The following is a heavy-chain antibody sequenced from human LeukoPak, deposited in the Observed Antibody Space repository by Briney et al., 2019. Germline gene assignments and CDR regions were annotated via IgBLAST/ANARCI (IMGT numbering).Heavy chain of an antibody. V-gene: IGHV4-31*03. CDR2: IYYSGST. CDR1: GGSISSGGYY. J-gene: IGHJ4*02. CDR3: ARGAVQWLRFGGFVY. Sequence: SETLSLTCTVSGGSISSGGYYWSWIRQHPGKGLEWIGYIYYSGSTYYNPSLKSRVTISVDTSKNQFSLKLSSVTAADTAVYYCARGAVQWLRFGGFVYWGQGTLVTVSS. D-gene: IGHD5-12*01.